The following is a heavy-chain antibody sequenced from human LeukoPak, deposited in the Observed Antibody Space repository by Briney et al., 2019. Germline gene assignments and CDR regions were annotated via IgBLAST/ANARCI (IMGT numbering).Heavy chain of an antibody. CDR3: AKRPSDYGDYVTYFYY. J-gene: IGHJ4*02. V-gene: IGHV3-30*18. CDR2: ISDEGRNK. Sequence: GGSLRLSCAASGFRFISYGMHWVRQAPGKGLEWVGVISDEGRNKKYADPVKGRLAISRDNSKDTLYLQMNSLRDEDTAVYYCAKRPSDYGDYVTYFYYWGQGTLVTVSS. D-gene: IGHD4-17*01. CDR1: GFRFISYG.